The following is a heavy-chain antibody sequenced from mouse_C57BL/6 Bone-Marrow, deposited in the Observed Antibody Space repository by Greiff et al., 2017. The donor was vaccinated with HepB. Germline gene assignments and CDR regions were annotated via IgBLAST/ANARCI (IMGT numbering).Heavy chain of an antibody. V-gene: IGHV1-62-3*01. CDR2: IDPNSGGT. D-gene: IGHD1-1*01. Sequence: QVQLQQPGAELVKPGASVKLSCKASGYTFTSYWMHWVKQRPGRGLEWIGRIDPNSGGTKYNEKFKGKATLTVDTSSSTAYMELQSLTSEDSAVYFCALYYYGSRDYYAMDYWGQGTSVTVSS. J-gene: IGHJ4*01. CDR3: ALYYYGSRDYYAMDY. CDR1: GYTFTSYW.